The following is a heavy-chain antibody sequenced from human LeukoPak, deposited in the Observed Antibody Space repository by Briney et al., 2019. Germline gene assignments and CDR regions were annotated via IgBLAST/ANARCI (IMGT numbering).Heavy chain of an antibody. CDR2: LRSDGNNK. V-gene: IGHV3-30*02. J-gene: IGHJ4*02. Sequence: PGGSLRLSCAASGFTFSSNGMHWVRQAPGKGPEWVAMLRSDGNNKYYAESVKGRFTISRDISKNTLYLQMSGLSSEDTAVYYCAKGHDWSFDYWGQGTLVTVSS. CDR1: GFTFSSNG. CDR3: AKGHDWSFDY. D-gene: IGHD3-3*01.